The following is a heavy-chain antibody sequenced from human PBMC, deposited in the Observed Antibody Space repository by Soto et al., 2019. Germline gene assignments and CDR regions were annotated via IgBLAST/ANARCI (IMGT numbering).Heavy chain of an antibody. V-gene: IGHV3-66*01. CDR1: GFTVNNNY. CDR2: IYSGGDT. CDR3: ARDELGDYGFDS. J-gene: IGHJ4*02. Sequence: GGSLRLSCAASGFTVNNNYMSWVRQTPGKGLEWVSVIYSGGDTSYADSAKGRFTISRDNFRNTLYLQMNRLRAEDTGVYYCARDELGDYGFDSWGQGTLVTVSS. D-gene: IGHD4-17*01.